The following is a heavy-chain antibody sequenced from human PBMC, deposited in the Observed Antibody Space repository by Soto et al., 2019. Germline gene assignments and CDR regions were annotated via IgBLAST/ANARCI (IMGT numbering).Heavy chain of an antibody. CDR1: GGSVSSETHF. V-gene: IGHV4-61*03. CDR2: IYHSGIT. J-gene: IGHJ4*02. CDR3: AREDMSGTYYFDS. Sequence: SETLSLTCAVFGGSVSSETHFWSWIRQPPGKGLEWIGYIYHSGITNSNPSLKGRLTISVDKSTNHFSLSLASVTAAVTAIYYCAREDMSGTYYFDSWGQGTRVTVSS. D-gene: IGHD1-26*01.